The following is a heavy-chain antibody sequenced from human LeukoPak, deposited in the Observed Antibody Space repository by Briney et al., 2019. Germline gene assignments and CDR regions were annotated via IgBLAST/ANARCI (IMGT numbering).Heavy chain of an antibody. Sequence: PSETLSLTCTVSGDSISSRSYYWDWIRQPPGKGLEWIGSIYYSGSTYYNPSLKSRVTISVDTSKNQFSLKLTSVTAADTAVYYCARRAGGYSHPYDYWGQGILVTVSS. CDR1: GDSISSRSYY. CDR3: ARRAGGYSHPYDY. J-gene: IGHJ4*02. D-gene: IGHD4-23*01. CDR2: IYYSGST. V-gene: IGHV4-39*01.